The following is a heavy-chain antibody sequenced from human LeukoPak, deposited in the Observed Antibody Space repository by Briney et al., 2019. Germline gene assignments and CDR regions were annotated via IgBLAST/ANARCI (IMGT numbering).Heavy chain of an antibody. CDR3: ARGRSGAFDI. J-gene: IGHJ3*02. V-gene: IGHV3-21*01. D-gene: IGHD3-10*01. CDR2: ISSSSSYI. CDR1: GFTFSSYS. Sequence: TGGSLGLSCAASGFTFSSYSMNWVRQAPGKGLEWVSSISSSSSYIYYADSVKGRFTISRDNAKNSLYLQMNSLRAEDTAVYYCARGRSGAFDIWGQGTMVTVSS.